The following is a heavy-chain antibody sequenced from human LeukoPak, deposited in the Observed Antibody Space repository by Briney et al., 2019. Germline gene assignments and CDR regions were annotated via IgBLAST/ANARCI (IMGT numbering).Heavy chain of an antibody. V-gene: IGHV4-59*13. CDR3: ARPYSSSARGAFDI. CDR1: GGSICGYY. Sequence: PSETLSLTCTVSGGSICGYYWSWIRQPPGKGLEWIGYIHYSGSTNYDPSLTSRVTISVDTSKNQFSLKLSSVTAADTAVYYCARPYSSSARGAFDIWGPGTVVAVSS. CDR2: IHYSGST. J-gene: IGHJ3*02. D-gene: IGHD6-6*01.